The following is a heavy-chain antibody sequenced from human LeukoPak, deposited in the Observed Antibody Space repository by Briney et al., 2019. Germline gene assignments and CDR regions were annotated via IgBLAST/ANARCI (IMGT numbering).Heavy chain of an antibody. J-gene: IGHJ4*02. V-gene: IGHV3-66*02. CDR1: GFTVSSNY. CDR3: ARAEQLLLDY. D-gene: IGHD6-6*01. Sequence: GGSLRLSCAASGFTVSSNYMSWVRQAPGKGLEWVSVIYSGGCTYYADSVKGRFTISRDNSKNTLYLQMNSLRAEDTAVYYCARAEQLLLDYWGQGTLVTVSS. CDR2: IYSGGCT.